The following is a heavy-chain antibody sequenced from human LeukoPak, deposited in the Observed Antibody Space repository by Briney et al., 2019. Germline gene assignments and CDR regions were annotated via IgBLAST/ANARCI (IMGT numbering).Heavy chain of an antibody. CDR3: ARHGTISSESYFDY. V-gene: IGHV4-59*08. Sequence: SETLSLTCSVSGGSVSSYYWSWIRQSPGKGLEWIGYIHNSGRTNYNPSLKSRVTRFVDTSKNQVSLRLSSVTAADTAVYYCARHGTISSESYFDYWGQGALVTVSS. CDR1: GGSVSSYY. D-gene: IGHD1-14*01. J-gene: IGHJ4*02. CDR2: IHNSGRT.